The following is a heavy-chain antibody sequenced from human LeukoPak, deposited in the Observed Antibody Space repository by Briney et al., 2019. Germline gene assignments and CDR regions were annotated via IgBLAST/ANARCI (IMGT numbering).Heavy chain of an antibody. CDR1: GFSLSRYW. Sequence: GGSLRLSCAASGFSLSRYWMSWVRQAPGKGLEWVASTQPDGSAQYYVDSVRGRFTISRDNAKNSLYLQMNSLRAEDTALYYCTKDMWTTVTTIDYWGQGTLVAVSS. CDR3: TKDMWTTVTTIDY. V-gene: IGHV3-7*03. J-gene: IGHJ4*02. CDR2: TQPDGSAQ. D-gene: IGHD4-17*01.